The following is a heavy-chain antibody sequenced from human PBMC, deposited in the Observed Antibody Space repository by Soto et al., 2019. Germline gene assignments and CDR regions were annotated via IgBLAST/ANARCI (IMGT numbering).Heavy chain of an antibody. CDR2: IYYSGNT. V-gene: IGHV4-59*01. J-gene: IGHJ4*02. D-gene: IGHD5-12*01. Sequence: SESLSLTCTVSGGSISYYYWGWIRQPPGKGLEWIGSIYYSGNTHYNPSLKSRVTISVDTSMNQFSLNLDSVTAVDSAVYYCVRGGYVHAFDYWGQGALVTVSS. CDR1: GGSISYYY. CDR3: VRGGYVHAFDY.